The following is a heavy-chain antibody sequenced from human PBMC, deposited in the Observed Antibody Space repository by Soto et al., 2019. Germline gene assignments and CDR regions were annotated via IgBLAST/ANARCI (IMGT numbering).Heavy chain of an antibody. D-gene: IGHD3-3*01. J-gene: IGHJ1*01. CDR1: GYTFTSYG. CDR2: ISPYNGNT. Sequence: ASVKVSCKASGYTFTSYGISWVRQAPGQGLEWMGWISPYNGNTNYAQKLQGRVTMTTDTSTNTAYMELRSLRSDDTAVYYCAREFSDFWSGYSPFGHWGQGTLVTVSS. V-gene: IGHV1-18*01. CDR3: AREFSDFWSGYSPFGH.